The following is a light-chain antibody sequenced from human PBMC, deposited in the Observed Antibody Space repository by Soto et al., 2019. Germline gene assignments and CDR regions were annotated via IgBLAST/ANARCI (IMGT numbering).Light chain of an antibody. CDR3: QQYNSYSRT. J-gene: IGKJ1*01. Sequence: DIQMTQSPSTLSASVGDRVTITCRASHSISSWLAWYQHKPGKAPKLLIYKASSLESGVPSRFSGSGSGTEFTLTISSLQHDDVATYYCQQYNSYSRTFGQGNKVEIK. CDR1: HSISSW. V-gene: IGKV1-5*03. CDR2: KAS.